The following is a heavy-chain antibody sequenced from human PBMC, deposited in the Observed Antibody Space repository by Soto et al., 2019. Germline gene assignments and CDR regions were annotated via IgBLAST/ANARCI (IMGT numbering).Heavy chain of an antibody. CDR2: INYSGST. CDR3: ARVKYSYMDV. D-gene: IGHD2-15*01. J-gene: IGHJ6*03. CDR1: GGSISSSNYY. Sequence: QVQLQESGPGLVKPSQTLSLTCTVSGGSISSSNYYWSWIRQRRGKGLEWIGNINYSGSTYYNPSLKSRVTTSVDTSKNQFSLRLSSVTAADTAVYFCARVKYSYMDVWGKGTTVTVSS. V-gene: IGHV4-30-4*08.